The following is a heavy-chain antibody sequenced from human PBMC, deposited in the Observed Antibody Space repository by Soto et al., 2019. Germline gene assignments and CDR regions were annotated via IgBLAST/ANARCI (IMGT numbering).Heavy chain of an antibody. CDR3: ASRYSSGWYEGMDV. Sequence: SVKVSCKASGGTFSSYAISWVRQAPGQGLEWMGGIIPIFGTANYAQKFQGRVTITADKSTSKAYMELSSLRSEDTAVYYCASRYSSGWYEGMDVWGQGTRVTVSS. J-gene: IGHJ6*02. CDR2: IIPIFGTA. D-gene: IGHD6-19*01. CDR1: GGTFSSYA. V-gene: IGHV1-69*06.